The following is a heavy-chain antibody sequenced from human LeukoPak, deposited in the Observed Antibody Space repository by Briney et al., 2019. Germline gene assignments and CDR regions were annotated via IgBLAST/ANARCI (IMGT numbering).Heavy chain of an antibody. V-gene: IGHV4-59*01. D-gene: IGHD3-22*01. Sequence: TSETLSLTCTVSGDSISSNYWRWLRQPPGERRVGRGDASNIETTNYNPSRKRRVTMWVDTSTNHYFVRRKRVTAAETAVYYCARPPHYYITRGYSVWGQGTRVTVS. CDR2: ASNIETT. J-gene: IGHJ4*02. CDR3: ARPPHYYITRGYSV. CDR1: GDSISSNY.